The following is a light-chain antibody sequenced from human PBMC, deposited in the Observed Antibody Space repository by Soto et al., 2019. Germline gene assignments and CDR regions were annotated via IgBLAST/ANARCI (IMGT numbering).Light chain of an antibody. CDR3: CSYAGSSTPYV. CDR2: EVS. CDR1: SSDVGSYNL. V-gene: IGLV2-23*02. Sequence: QSVLTQPASVSGSPGQSITRSCTGTSSDVGSYNLVSWYQQHPGKAPKLMIYEVSKRPSGVSNRFSGSKSGNTASLTISGLQAEDEADYYCCSYAGSSTPYVFGTGTKVTVL. J-gene: IGLJ1*01.